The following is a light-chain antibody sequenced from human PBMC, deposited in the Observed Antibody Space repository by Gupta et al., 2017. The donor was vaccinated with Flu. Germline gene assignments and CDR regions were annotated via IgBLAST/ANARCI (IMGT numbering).Light chain of an antibody. J-gene: IGKJ5*01. Sequence: EIVLTQSPVTLSVSPGERATLSCRASQSVSSNLAWYQQKPGQAPRLLVYGASTRATGIPSRFSGSGSGTEFTLIISSLQSEDFAVYCCQQYNNWPVFGQGTRLEIK. CDR1: QSVSSN. CDR2: GAS. V-gene: IGKV3-15*01. CDR3: QQYNNWPV.